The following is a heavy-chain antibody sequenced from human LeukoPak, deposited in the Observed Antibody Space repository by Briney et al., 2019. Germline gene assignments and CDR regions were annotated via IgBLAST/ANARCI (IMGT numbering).Heavy chain of an antibody. V-gene: IGHV1-69*05. CDR2: IIPIFGTA. CDR3: ARTSSRRGYRYGEH. Sequence: GASVKVSCKASGGTFSSYTISWVRQAPGQGLEWMGRIIPIFGTANYAQKFQGRVTITTDESTSTAYVELSSLRSEDTAVYYCARTSSRRGYRYGEHWGQGTLVTVSS. CDR1: GGTFSSYT. D-gene: IGHD5-18*01. J-gene: IGHJ4*02.